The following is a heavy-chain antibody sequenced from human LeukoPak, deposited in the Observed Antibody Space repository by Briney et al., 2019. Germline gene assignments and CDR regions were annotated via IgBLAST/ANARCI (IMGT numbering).Heavy chain of an antibody. CDR1: GGSISSYY. J-gene: IGHJ6*03. CDR2: IYYSGST. V-gene: IGHV4-59*01. D-gene: IGHD6-13*01. CDR3: ARQGSSYFYYYYYMDV. Sequence: SETLSLTCTVSGGSISSYYWSWIRQPPGKGLEWIGYIYYSGSTNYNPSLKSRVTISVDTSKNQFSLKLSSVTAADTAVYYCARQGSSYFYYYYYMDVWGKGTTVTVSS.